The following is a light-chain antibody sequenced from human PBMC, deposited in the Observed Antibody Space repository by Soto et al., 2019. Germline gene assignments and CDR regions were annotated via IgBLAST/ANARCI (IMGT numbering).Light chain of an antibody. V-gene: IGKV3-20*01. J-gene: IGKJ1*01. Sequence: EIVLTPSPGTLSLSPVERATLSCRASQSVSSSYLAWYQQKPGQAPRLLIYGASSRATGIPDRFSGSGSGTDFTLTISRLEPEDVAVYYCQQYGSSPPTFGQGTKVDIK. CDR1: QSVSSSY. CDR3: QQYGSSPPT. CDR2: GAS.